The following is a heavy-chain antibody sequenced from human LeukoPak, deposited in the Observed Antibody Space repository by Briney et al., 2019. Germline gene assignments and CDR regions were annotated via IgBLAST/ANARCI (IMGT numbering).Heavy chain of an antibody. CDR3: ARGVSDSSGYRTYYYYYYMDV. Sequence: SETLSLTCAVSGGSISSGGYSWSWIRQPPGKGLERIGYIYYSGSTYYNPSLKSRVTISVDTSKNQFSLKLSSVTAADTAVYYCARGVSDSSGYRTYYYYYYMDVWGKGTTVTVSS. V-gene: IGHV4-30-4*07. CDR1: GGSISSGGYS. J-gene: IGHJ6*03. D-gene: IGHD3-22*01. CDR2: IYYSGST.